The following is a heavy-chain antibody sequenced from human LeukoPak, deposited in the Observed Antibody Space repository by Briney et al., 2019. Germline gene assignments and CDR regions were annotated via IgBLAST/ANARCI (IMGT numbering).Heavy chain of an antibody. Sequence: GGSLRLSCAASGFTFSSYGMHWVRQAPGKGLEWVAVISYDGSNKYYADSVKGRFTISRDNSKNTLYLQMNSLRAEDTAVYYCARDCGPLCYFDYWGQGTLVTVSS. V-gene: IGHV3-30*19. CDR2: ISYDGSNK. CDR3: ARDCGPLCYFDY. J-gene: IGHJ4*02. CDR1: GFTFSSYG. D-gene: IGHD2-21*01.